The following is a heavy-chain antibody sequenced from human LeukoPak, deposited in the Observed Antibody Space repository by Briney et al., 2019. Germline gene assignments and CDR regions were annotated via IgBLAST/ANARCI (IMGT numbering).Heavy chain of an antibody. Sequence: GGSLRLSCAASGFTFSNYWMSWVRQAPGKGLEFMANIKEAGSEKYYVDSVKGRFTISRDNDKNSVHLQMNNLRAEDTAVYYCAKKAPGYYDSSGYYLDYWGQGTLVTVSS. CDR2: IKEAGSEK. CDR3: AKKAPGYYDSSGYYLDY. J-gene: IGHJ4*02. V-gene: IGHV3-7*03. D-gene: IGHD3-22*01. CDR1: GFTFSNYW.